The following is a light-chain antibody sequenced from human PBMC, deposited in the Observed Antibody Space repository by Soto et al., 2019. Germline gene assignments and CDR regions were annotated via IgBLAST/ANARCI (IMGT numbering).Light chain of an antibody. CDR1: QSVSSN. J-gene: IGKJ1*01. V-gene: IGKV3-15*01. Sequence: IVMTQSPATLSVSPGGRATLSCRASQSVSSNLALYQQKPGQAPRLLIYGASTRATGIPARFSGSGSGTEFTLIISSLQSEDFAVYYCQQYNNWPPWTFGQGTKVDIK. CDR3: QQYNNWPPWT. CDR2: GAS.